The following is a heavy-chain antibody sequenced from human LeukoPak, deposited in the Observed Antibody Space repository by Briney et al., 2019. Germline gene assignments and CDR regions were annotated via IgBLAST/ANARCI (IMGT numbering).Heavy chain of an antibody. Sequence: SSETLSLTCTVSGGSISSYYWSWIRQPPGKGLEWIGYIYYSGSTNYNPSLKSRVTISVDTSKNQFSLKLSSVTAADTAVYYCARVLAYCGGDCYYDAFDIWGQGTMVTVSS. CDR3: ARVLAYCGGDCYYDAFDI. CDR1: GGSISSYY. CDR2: IYYSGST. V-gene: IGHV4-59*01. D-gene: IGHD2-21*02. J-gene: IGHJ3*02.